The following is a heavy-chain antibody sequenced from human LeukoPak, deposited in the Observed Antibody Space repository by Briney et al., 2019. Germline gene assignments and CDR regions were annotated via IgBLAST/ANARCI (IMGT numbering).Heavy chain of an antibody. Sequence: ASVKVSCKASGYTFTGYYMHWVRQAPGQGLEWMGWINPNSGGTNYAQKFQGRVTMTRDTSISTAYMELSRLRSDDTAVYYCARGNGVVPAAIIPNWFDPWGQGTLVTVSS. J-gene: IGHJ5*02. D-gene: IGHD2-2*02. CDR3: ARGNGVVPAAIIPNWFDP. V-gene: IGHV1-2*02. CDR1: GYTFTGYY. CDR2: INPNSGGT.